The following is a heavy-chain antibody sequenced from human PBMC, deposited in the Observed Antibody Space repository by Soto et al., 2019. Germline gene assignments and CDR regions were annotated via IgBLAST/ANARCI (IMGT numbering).Heavy chain of an antibody. CDR2: IWYDGSNK. J-gene: IGHJ4*02. D-gene: IGHD1-26*01. CDR3: ARQVGYFDY. Sequence: QVQLVESGGGVVQPGRSLRLSCAASGFTFSSYGMHWVRQAPGKGLEWVAVIWYDGSNKYYADSVKGRFTISRDNSKSTLYLQMNSLRAEDTAVYYCARQVGYFDYWGQGTLVTVSS. CDR1: GFTFSSYG. V-gene: IGHV3-33*01.